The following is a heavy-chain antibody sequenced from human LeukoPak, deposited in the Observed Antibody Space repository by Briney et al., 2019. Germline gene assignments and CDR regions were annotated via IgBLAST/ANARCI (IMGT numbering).Heavy chain of an antibody. CDR2: MYYSGST. D-gene: IGHD1-26*01. CDR3: ARRNTGTYYFDY. V-gene: IGHV4-39*02. CDR1: NGSVHGRIHY. J-gene: IGHJ4*02. Sequence: SETLSLTCAVSNGSVHGRIHYWGWIRQPPGKGLEWIGSMYYSGSTYYNPSLKSRVTISLDTSKNHLSLTLTSVTAAETAVYYCARRNTGTYYFDYWGQGTLVTVSS.